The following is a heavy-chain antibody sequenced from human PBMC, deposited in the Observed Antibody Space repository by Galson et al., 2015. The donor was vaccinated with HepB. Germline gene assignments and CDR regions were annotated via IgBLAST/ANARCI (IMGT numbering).Heavy chain of an antibody. Sequence: SLRLSCAASGFTFSSYGMHWVRQAPGKGLEWVAVIWYDGSNKYYADSVKGRFTISRDNSKNTLYLQMNSLRAEDTAVYYCARVSRAYCGGDCYIDIWGQGTMVTVSS. V-gene: IGHV3-33*08. J-gene: IGHJ3*02. D-gene: IGHD2-21*02. CDR1: GFTFSSYG. CDR2: IWYDGSNK. CDR3: ARVSRAYCGGDCYIDI.